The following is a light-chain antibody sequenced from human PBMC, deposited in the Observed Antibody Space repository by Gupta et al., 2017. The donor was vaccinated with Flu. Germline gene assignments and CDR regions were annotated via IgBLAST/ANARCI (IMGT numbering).Light chain of an antibody. CDR3: QQRSNWKT. V-gene: IGKV3-11*01. Sequence: EIVLTQSPATLSLSPGERATLSCRASQSVSSYLAWYQQKPGQAPRLLIYDACNRATVIPARFSGSGSGTDFTLTISSLEPEDFAVYYCQQRSNWKTFGQGTKVEIK. CDR2: DAC. J-gene: IGKJ1*01. CDR1: QSVSSY.